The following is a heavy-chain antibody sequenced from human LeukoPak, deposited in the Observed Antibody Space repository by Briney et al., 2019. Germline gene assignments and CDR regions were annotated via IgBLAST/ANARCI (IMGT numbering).Heavy chain of an antibody. D-gene: IGHD3-10*01. V-gene: IGHV1-2*02. Sequence: ASVKVSCKASGYTFTGYYMHWVRQAPGQGLECMGWINPNSGGTNYAQKFQGRVTMTRDTSISTAYMELSRLRSDDTAVYYCARTRITMVRGTPTYYYYGMDVWGQGTTVTVSS. CDR3: ARTRITMVRGTPTYYYYGMDV. CDR1: GYTFTGYY. CDR2: INPNSGGT. J-gene: IGHJ6*02.